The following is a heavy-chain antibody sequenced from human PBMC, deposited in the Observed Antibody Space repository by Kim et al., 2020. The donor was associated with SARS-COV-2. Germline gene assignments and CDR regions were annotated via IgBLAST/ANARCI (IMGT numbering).Heavy chain of an antibody. Sequence: GGSLRLSCAASGFTFSSYGMHWVRQAPGKGLEWVAFISYDGSNKYYADSVKGRFTISRDNSKNTLYLQMNSLRAEDTAVYYCARGHVLRYFDWLLLGGMDVWGQGTTVTVSS. CDR3: ARGHVLRYFDWLLLGGMDV. V-gene: IGHV3-33*05. D-gene: IGHD3-9*01. CDR2: ISYDGSNK. CDR1: GFTFSSYG. J-gene: IGHJ6*02.